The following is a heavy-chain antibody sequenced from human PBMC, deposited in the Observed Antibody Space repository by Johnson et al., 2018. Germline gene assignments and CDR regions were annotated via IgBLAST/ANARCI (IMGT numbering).Heavy chain of an antibody. CDR3: TKGRHIWSDGNEAFDV. V-gene: IGHV3-23*04. J-gene: IGHJ3*01. Sequence: VQLGESGGGLVQPGGSLRLSCAASGFTFNTFPMTWVRQTPGKGLEWVSSISGSGSSAYYADFVRGRFTISRDNCKNIFFLQMNTLRAEETALYYCTKGRHIWSDGNEAFDVWGQGTLVTVSS. CDR1: GFTFNTFP. D-gene: IGHD4-23*01. CDR2: ISGSGSSA.